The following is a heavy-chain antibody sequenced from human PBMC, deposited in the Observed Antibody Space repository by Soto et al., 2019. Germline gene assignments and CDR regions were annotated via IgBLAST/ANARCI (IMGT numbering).Heavy chain of an antibody. CDR3: AKFFVETVSNSSWAWSFHC. D-gene: IGHD6-13*01. V-gene: IGHV3-23*01. CDR2: ISGSGGTT. Sequence: EVQLLESGGGLVQPGRSLRLSCAASGFTFSNYAMRWVRQAPGQGLDWVSAISGSGGTTYYADSVKGRFTISRDNSKNTLFLQMNSLRAENAVLYYEAKFFVETVSNSSWAWSFHCWGQGTLVTVSS. J-gene: IGHJ4*02. CDR1: GFTFSNYA.